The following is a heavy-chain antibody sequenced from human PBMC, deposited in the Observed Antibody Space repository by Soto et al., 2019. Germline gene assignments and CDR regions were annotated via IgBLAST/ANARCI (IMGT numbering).Heavy chain of an antibody. Sequence: SETLSLTCAVSGGSIRSSNWWSWVRQPPGKGLEWIGEIYHSGSTNYNPSLKSRVTISVDKSKNQFSLKLSSVTAADTAVYYCARVYVVYSSSSGGGYYFDYWGQGTLVTVSS. CDR3: ARVYVVYSSSSGGGYYFDY. CDR1: GGSIRSSNW. D-gene: IGHD6-6*01. V-gene: IGHV4-4*02. CDR2: IYHSGST. J-gene: IGHJ4*02.